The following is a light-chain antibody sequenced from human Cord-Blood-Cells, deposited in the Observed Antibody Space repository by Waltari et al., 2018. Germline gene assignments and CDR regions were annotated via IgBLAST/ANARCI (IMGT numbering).Light chain of an antibody. V-gene: IGKV3-11*01. J-gene: IGKJ4*01. Sequence: EIVLTQSPATLSLSPGERATLSCRASQSVSSYLAWYQQKPGQAPRLLIYDASNRATGXPAXFSGSGSGTDFTLTISSLEPEDFAVYYCQQRSNWPPAFGGGTKVEIK. CDR1: QSVSSY. CDR3: QQRSNWPPA. CDR2: DAS.